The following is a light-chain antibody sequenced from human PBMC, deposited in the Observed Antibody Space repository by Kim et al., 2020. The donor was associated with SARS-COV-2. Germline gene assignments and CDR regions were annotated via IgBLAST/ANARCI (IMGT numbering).Light chain of an antibody. CDR3: QQYVSYPRT. CDR2: AAS. J-gene: IGKJ1*01. V-gene: IGKV1D-16*01. CDR1: QAIRSW. Sequence: DIQMTQSPSLVSASVGDRVTITCRASQAIRSWLAWYQHKPEKAPRSLIYAASSLQRGVPSRFSGSGSVTDFTLTISSLQPEDFATYYSQQYVSYPRTFAPG.